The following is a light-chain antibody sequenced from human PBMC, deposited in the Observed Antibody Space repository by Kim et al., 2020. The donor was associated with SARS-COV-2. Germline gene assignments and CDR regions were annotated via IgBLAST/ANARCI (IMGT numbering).Light chain of an antibody. Sequence: EIALTQSPGTLSLSPGERATLSCRASQSVRSNYLAWYQQKPGQAPRLLIYDASSRVTGIPDRFSGSGSGTDFTLAISRLEPEDFAVYYCQQSGSSPRTFGQGTKVDIK. CDR2: DAS. CDR1: QSVRSNY. J-gene: IGKJ1*01. CDR3: QQSGSSPRT. V-gene: IGKV3-20*01.